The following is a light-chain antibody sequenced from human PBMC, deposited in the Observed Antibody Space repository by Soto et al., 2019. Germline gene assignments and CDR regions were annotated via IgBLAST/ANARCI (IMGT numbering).Light chain of an antibody. CDR2: GNS. Sequence: QSVLTQPPSVTCAPGQRITIPCTGSRYNIGAGYDVHWYQQLPGGAPKLLIFGNSNRPSGVPYRLSASKSGTSASLAITGLLSEEEAGSYCRSYDNSLCRYVFGSGTNGTV. V-gene: IGLV1-40*01. CDR3: RSYDNSLCRYV. CDR1: RYNIGAGYD. J-gene: IGLJ1*01.